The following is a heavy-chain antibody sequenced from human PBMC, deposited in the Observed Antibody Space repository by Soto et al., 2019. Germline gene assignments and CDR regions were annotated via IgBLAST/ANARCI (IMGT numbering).Heavy chain of an antibody. J-gene: IGHJ6*02. D-gene: IGHD5-18*01. CDR2: ISYDGSNK. V-gene: IGHV3-30*18. CDR1: GFTFSSYG. CDR3: AKGAERYSYGTLGMDV. Sequence: GGSLRLSCAASGFTFSSYGMHWVRQAPGKGLEWVAVISYDGSNKYYADSVKGRFTISRDNSKNTLYLQMNSLRAEDTAVYYCAKGAERYSYGTLGMDVWGQGTTVTVSS.